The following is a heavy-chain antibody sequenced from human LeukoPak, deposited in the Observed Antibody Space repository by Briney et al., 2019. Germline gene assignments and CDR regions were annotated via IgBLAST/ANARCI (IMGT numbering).Heavy chain of an antibody. D-gene: IGHD4-17*01. V-gene: IGHV4-59*12. CDR1: GGSISSYY. CDR2: IYYSWST. CDR3: ARDGYTVTTPFDY. J-gene: IGHJ4*02. Sequence: PSETLSLTCTVSGGSISSYYWSWIRQPPGKGLEWIGYIYYSWSTSYNPSLKSRVTISVDTSKNQFSLRLSYVTAADTAVYYCARDGYTVTTPFDYWGQGTLVTVSS.